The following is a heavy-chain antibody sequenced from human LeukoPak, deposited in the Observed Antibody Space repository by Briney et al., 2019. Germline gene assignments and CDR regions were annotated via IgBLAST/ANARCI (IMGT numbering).Heavy chain of an antibody. CDR1: GFIFSSTW. CDR3: ATAGNYRFDY. J-gene: IGHJ4*02. V-gene: IGHV3-74*01. Sequence: GGSLRLSCAGSGFIFSSTWMLWVRQAPGEGLVWVSRINSDGSTINYADSVKCRLTISRDNAKNTLYLQMNSLRVEDTALYFCATAGNYRFDYWGQGTLVTVSS. D-gene: IGHD1-7*01. CDR2: INSDGSTI.